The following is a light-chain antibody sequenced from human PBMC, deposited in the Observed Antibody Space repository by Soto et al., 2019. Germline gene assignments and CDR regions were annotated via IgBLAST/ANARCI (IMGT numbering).Light chain of an antibody. CDR2: EAS. CDR1: HSISSC. CDR3: QQYNTYWT. Sequence: DIQMAQSHSTLSASVGDRVTITCRASHSISSCLAWYQQKPGKAPNLLIYEASSLESGVPSRFSGSGSGTDFTLTISILQPEDFATYFCQQYNTYWTFGQGTKVDIK. J-gene: IGKJ1*01. V-gene: IGKV1-5*03.